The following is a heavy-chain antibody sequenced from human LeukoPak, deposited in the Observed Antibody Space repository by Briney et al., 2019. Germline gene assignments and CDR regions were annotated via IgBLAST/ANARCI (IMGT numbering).Heavy chain of an antibody. Sequence: GRSLRLSCAASGFTFSSYGMHWVRQAPGKGLEWVAVISYDGSNKYYADSGKGRFTISGENYKNTLYLQMNSLRAEDTAVYYCAKDYFYDSSGYSYFDYWGQGTLVTVSS. CDR3: AKDYFYDSSGYSYFDY. V-gene: IGHV3-30*18. CDR2: ISYDGSNK. D-gene: IGHD3-22*01. J-gene: IGHJ4*02. CDR1: GFTFSSYG.